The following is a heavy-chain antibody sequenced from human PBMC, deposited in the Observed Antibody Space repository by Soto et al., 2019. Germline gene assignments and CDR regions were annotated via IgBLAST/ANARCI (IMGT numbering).Heavy chain of an antibody. CDR2: ILVDGRT. D-gene: IGHD2-8*02. V-gene: IGHV3-23*01. J-gene: IGHJ3*02. CDR1: GFICSSYD. Sequence: GGSLRLSCAASGFICSSYDMSWVRQAPGKGLEWVSTILVDGRTFYVDSVKGRFTISRDSSQNTVYLQMNSLTAGDTALYYCAKATATGGGAFDICGQGTMVTGSS. CDR3: AKATATGGGAFDI.